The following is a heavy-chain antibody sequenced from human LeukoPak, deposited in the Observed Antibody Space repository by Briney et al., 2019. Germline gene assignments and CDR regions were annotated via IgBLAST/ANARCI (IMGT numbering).Heavy chain of an antibody. D-gene: IGHD3-10*01. J-gene: IGHJ4*02. CDR1: GFTFSFYT. Sequence: GGSLRLSCAASGFTFSFYTMNWVRQAPGKGLEWVSSITEDSSYIYYADSVKGRFTISRDNAKNSLFLQMNSLRAEDTAVYYCARSSQYGSGADYWGQGTLVTVSS. CDR2: ITEDSSYI. V-gene: IGHV3-21*04. CDR3: ARSSQYGSGADY.